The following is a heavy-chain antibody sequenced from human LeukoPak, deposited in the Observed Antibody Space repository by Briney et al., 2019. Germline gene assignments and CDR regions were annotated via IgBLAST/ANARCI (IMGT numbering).Heavy chain of an antibody. J-gene: IGHJ4*02. V-gene: IGHV1-69*05. Sequence: ASVKVSCKASGGTFSSYAISWVRQAPGQGLEWMGRIIPIFGTANYAQKFQGRVTITTDESTSTAYMELSSLRSEDTAVYCCARGALRYFDWLLELDYWGQGTLVTVSS. CDR2: IIPIFGTA. CDR1: GGTFSSYA. CDR3: ARGALRYFDWLLELDY. D-gene: IGHD3-9*01.